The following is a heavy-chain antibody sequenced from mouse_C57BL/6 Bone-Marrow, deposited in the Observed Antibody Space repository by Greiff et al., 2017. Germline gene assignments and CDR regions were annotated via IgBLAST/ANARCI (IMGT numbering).Heavy chain of an antibody. J-gene: IGHJ3*01. V-gene: IGHV1-69*01. CDR1: GYTFTSYW. Sequence: QVQLQQPGAELVMPGASVKLSCKASGYTFTSYWMHWVKQRPGQGLEWIGEIDPSDRSTKYNQKFKGKATLTVDKSSSTAYLQLSSLTSEYSAVYYCARSDSSGYPALFAYWGQGTLVTVSA. CDR3: ARSDSSGYPALFAY. D-gene: IGHD3-2*02. CDR2: IDPSDRST.